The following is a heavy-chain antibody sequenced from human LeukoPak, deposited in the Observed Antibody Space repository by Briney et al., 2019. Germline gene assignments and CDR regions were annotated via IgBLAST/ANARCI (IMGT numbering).Heavy chain of an antibody. D-gene: IGHD1-26*01. CDR3: ARYSYSGSDAFDI. Sequence: SETLSLTCIVPGAHISSYYWSWIRQPPGKGLEWIGYISYSGSINYNPSLKSRVTISVDTSKNQFSLKLSSVTAADTAVYYCARYSYSGSDAFDIWGQGTMVTVSS. V-gene: IGHV4-59*01. J-gene: IGHJ3*02. CDR1: GAHISSYY. CDR2: ISYSGSI.